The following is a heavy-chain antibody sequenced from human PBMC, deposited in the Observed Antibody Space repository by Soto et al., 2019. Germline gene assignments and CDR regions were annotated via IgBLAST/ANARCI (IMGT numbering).Heavy chain of an antibody. Sequence: ASVKVSCKASGYTFTSSAIHWVRQAPGQGLKWMGWINAGNGNIKHSQKFQHRVTITRDTSASTAYMELSSLRFEDTAVYYCARDGAVAGDSNFDYWGQGTLVTVSS. J-gene: IGHJ4*02. V-gene: IGHV1-3*01. CDR1: GYTFTSSA. D-gene: IGHD6-19*01. CDR3: ARDGAVAGDSNFDY. CDR2: INAGNGNI.